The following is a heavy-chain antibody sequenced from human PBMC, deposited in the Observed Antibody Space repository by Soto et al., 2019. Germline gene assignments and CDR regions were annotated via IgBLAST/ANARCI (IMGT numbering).Heavy chain of an antibody. Sequence: PSETLSLTCTVSGGSISSSSYYWGWIRQPPGKGLEWIGSIYYSGSTYYNPSLKSRVTISVDTSKNQFSLKLSSVTAADTAVYYCARAYYDSSAQRALLWYYYYGIDVWGQGTTVTVSS. CDR1: GGSISSSSYY. CDR3: ARAYYDSSAQRALLWYYYYGIDV. J-gene: IGHJ6*02. V-gene: IGHV4-39*01. CDR2: IYYSGST. D-gene: IGHD3-22*01.